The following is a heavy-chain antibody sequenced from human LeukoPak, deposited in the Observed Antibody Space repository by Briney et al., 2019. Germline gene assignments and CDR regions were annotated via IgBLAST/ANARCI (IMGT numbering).Heavy chain of an antibody. CDR2: ISYDGSNK. D-gene: IGHD3-3*01. CDR3: ARGGHDFWSGYPMVDP. V-gene: IGHV3-30-3*01. J-gene: IGHJ5*02. CDR1: GFTFSSYA. Sequence: GRSLRLSCAASGFTFSSYAMHWVRQAPGKGLEWVAVISYDGSNKYYADSVKGRFTISRDNSKNTLYLQMNSLRAEDTAVYYCARGGHDFWSGYPMVDPWGQGTLVTVSS.